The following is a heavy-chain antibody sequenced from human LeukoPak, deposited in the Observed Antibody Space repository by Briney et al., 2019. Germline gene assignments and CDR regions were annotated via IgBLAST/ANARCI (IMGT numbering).Heavy chain of an antibody. CDR2: ISSNGGST. Sequence: GGSLRLSCAASGFTFSRYAMHWVRQAPGKGLESVSAISSNGGSTYYANSVKGRFTISRDNPKNTLYLQMGSLRAEDLAVYYCARDFGLTGKVDYWGQGTLVTVSP. D-gene: IGHD1-20*01. J-gene: IGHJ4*02. V-gene: IGHV3-64*01. CDR3: ARDFGLTGKVDY. CDR1: GFTFSRYA.